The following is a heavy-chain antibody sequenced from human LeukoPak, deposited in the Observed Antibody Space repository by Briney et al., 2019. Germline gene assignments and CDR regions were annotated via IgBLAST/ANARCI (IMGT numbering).Heavy chain of an antibody. Sequence: GGSLRLSCAVSGFAFRDYAMSWVRQAPEKGLEWVATISGSGGGTYYADSVKGRFTISRDDSKNTLCLQMNSLRAEDTAVYYCAKDLGRYRNNYFDYWGQGTLVTVSS. CDR3: AKDLGRYRNNYFDY. CDR1: GFAFRDYA. J-gene: IGHJ4*02. V-gene: IGHV3-23*01. D-gene: IGHD1-26*01. CDR2: ISGSGGGT.